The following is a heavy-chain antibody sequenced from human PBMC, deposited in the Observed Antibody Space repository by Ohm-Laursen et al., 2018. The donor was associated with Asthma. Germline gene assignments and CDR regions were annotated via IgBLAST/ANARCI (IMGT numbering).Heavy chain of an antibody. J-gene: IGHJ4*02. V-gene: IGHV1-69*01. CDR1: GGSFRTYA. CDR3: ARDNWAAVAAS. Sequence: SSVKVSCKASGGSFRTYAINWVRQAPGQGLEWMGGIVPRLGTLIYAQAFEGRVAITADESTSTVYMELTSLRSDDTAIYYCARDNWAAVAASWGQGTLVSVSS. CDR2: IVPRLGTL. D-gene: IGHD6-19*01.